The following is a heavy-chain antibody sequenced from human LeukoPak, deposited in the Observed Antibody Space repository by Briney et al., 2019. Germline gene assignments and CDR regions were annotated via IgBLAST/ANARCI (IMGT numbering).Heavy chain of an antibody. CDR3: AREWELQGPYYYDSRGMDV. CDR1: GYTFTGYY. J-gene: IGHJ6*02. V-gene: IGHV1-2*02. Sequence: ASVKVSCKASGYTFTGYYMHWVRQAPGQGLEWMGWINPNSGGTNYAQKFQGRVTMTRDTSISTAYMELSRLRSDDTAVYYCAREWELQGPYYYDSRGMDVWGQGTTVTVSS. CDR2: INPNSGGT. D-gene: IGHD1-26*01.